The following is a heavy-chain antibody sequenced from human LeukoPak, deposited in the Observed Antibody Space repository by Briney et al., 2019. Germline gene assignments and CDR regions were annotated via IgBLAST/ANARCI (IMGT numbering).Heavy chain of an antibody. J-gene: IGHJ4*02. CDR1: GDSISTSSYY. Sequence: SETLSLTCTVSGDSISTSSYYWGWIRQPPGKGLEWLGSIYYSGSTYYNPSLKSRVTISVDTSKNQFSLSLYSVTAADTAVFYCARSYYYDYRQIDYWGQGTLVTVSS. D-gene: IGHD3-22*01. V-gene: IGHV4-39*01. CDR2: IYYSGST. CDR3: ARSYYYDYRQIDY.